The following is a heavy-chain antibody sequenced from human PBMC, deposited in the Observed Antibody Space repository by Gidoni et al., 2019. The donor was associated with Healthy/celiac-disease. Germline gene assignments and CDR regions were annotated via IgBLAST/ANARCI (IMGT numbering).Heavy chain of an antibody. Sequence: EVQLVESGGGLVQPGRSLSLSCAASGFTFADYAMHWVRQAPGKGLEWVSGIRWNSGSIGYADSVKGRFTISRDNAKNYLYLQMNSLRAEDTALYYCAKTGGGYCSSTSCYEFGYWGQGTLVTVSS. CDR3: AKTGGGYCSSTSCYEFGY. V-gene: IGHV3-9*01. D-gene: IGHD2-2*01. CDR1: GFTFADYA. CDR2: IRWNSGSI. J-gene: IGHJ4*02.